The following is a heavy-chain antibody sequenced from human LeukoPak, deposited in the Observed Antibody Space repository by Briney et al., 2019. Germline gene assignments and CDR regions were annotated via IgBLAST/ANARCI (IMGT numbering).Heavy chain of an antibody. V-gene: IGHV1-18*01. CDR2: ISAYNGNT. J-gene: IGHJ5*02. D-gene: IGHD2-15*01. Sequence: ASVKVSCKASGYTFTSYGISWVRQAPGQGLEWMGWISAYNGNTNYAQKLQGRVTMTTDTSTSTAYMELRSLRSDDTAVYYCARVGGVVVAAGWFDPWGQGTLVTVSS. CDR3: ARVGGVVVAAGWFDP. CDR1: GYTFTSYG.